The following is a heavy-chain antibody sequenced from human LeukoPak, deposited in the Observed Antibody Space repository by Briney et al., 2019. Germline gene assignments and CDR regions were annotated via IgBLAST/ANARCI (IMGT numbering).Heavy chain of an antibody. V-gene: IGHV3-11*04. CDR1: GFTFSDYY. CDR3: TRDPRHSDS. Sequence: GGSLRLSCAASGFTFSDYYMSWVRQAPGKGVEWVAYISGSGHDINYSDSVKGRFTISRDNAKNSLYLQMSSLRVEDTAVYYCTRDPRHSDSCGQGTLVTVSS. CDR2: ISGSGHDI. J-gene: IGHJ5*01. D-gene: IGHD6-6*01.